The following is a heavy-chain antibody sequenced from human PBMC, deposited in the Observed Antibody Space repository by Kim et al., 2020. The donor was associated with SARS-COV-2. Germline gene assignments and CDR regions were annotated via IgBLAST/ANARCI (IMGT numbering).Heavy chain of an antibody. CDR1: GYTFTSAY. CDR3: SRAREVTAYSSYGLDV. Sequence: ASVKVSCKASGYTFTSAYIHWVRQAPGHGLEWMGMVNPSGESTTYAPKFQGRVTMTSDTSTGTVYMALSSLRSQDTTVYYCSRAREVTAYSSYGLDVWGQ. D-gene: IGHD2-21*02. J-gene: IGHJ6*02. V-gene: IGHV1-46*01. CDR2: VNPSGEST.